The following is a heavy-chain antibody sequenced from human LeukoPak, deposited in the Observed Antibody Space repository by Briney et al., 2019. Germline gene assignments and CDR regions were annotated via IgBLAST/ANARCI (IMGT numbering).Heavy chain of an antibody. CDR2: ISGSGGST. D-gene: IGHD3-22*01. CDR1: GFTFSSYA. CDR3: ARLPTFYYDSSGYHYDY. J-gene: IGHJ4*02. Sequence: PSGGSLRLSCAASGFTFSSYAMSWVRQAPGKGLEWVSAISGSGGSTYYADSVKGRFTISKDKSKNTLYLQMDNLRAEDTGVYFCARLPTFYYDSSGYHYDYWGQGTLVTVSS. V-gene: IGHV3-23*01.